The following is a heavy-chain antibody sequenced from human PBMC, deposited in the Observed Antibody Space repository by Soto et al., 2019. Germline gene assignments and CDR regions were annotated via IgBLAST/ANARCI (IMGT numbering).Heavy chain of an antibody. V-gene: IGHV4-34*01. J-gene: IGHJ5*02. Sequence: SETLSLTCTVSGGSISGYYWSWIRQPPGKGLEWIGEINHSGSTNYNPSLKSRVTISVDTSKNQFSLKLSSVTAADTAVYYCARGRIVVVPAARYWFDPWGQGTLVTVSS. CDR3: ARGRIVVVPAARYWFDP. CDR2: INHSGST. D-gene: IGHD2-2*01. CDR1: GGSISGYY.